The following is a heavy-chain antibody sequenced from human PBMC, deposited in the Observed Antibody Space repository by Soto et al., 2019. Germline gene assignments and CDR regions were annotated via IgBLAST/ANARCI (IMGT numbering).Heavy chain of an antibody. CDR3: GRSPSLFIDY. J-gene: IGHJ4*02. D-gene: IGHD3-10*01. V-gene: IGHV1-3*01. Sequence: NFQGRVTITRDTSASTAYMELSSLRSEDTAVYYCGRSPSLFIDYWGQGTLVTVSS.